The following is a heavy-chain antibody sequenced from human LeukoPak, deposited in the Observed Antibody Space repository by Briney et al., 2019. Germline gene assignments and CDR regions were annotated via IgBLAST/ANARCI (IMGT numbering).Heavy chain of an antibody. Sequence: GGSLRLSCAASGFTVSSNYMSWVRQAPGKGLEWVSVIYSDGSTYYADSVRGRFTISRDNSKNTLYVQMNSPRAEDTAVYYCARGGGYAGYFGLWGRGTLVTVSS. CDR3: ARGGGYAGYFGL. V-gene: IGHV3-53*01. D-gene: IGHD2-2*01. CDR2: IYSDGST. J-gene: IGHJ2*01. CDR1: GFTVSSNY.